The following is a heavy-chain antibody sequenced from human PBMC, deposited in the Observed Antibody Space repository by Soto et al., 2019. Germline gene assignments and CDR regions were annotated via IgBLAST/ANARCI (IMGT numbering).Heavy chain of an antibody. Sequence: QLQLLESGPGLVKPSETLSLTCTVSGGSISSSNSYWGWVRQPPGKGLEWIGSIYYSESTYYNPSLKSRVTLSVDTSKNQLSLRLNSVTAADTAVYYCAGYNSGWYYFHYWGQGTLVTVSS. V-gene: IGHV4-39*01. CDR2: IYYSEST. D-gene: IGHD6-19*01. J-gene: IGHJ4*02. CDR3: AGYNSGWYYFHY. CDR1: GGSISSSNSY.